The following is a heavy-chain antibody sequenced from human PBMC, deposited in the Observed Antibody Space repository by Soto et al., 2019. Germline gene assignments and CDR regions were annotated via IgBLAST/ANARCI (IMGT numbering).Heavy chain of an antibody. V-gene: IGHV1-2*04. CDR1: GYTFTGYY. Sequence: QVQLVQSGAEVKKPGASVKVSCKASGYTFTGYYMHWVRQAPGQGLEWMGWINPNSGGTNYAQKFQGWVTMTRDTSSSTAYMELSRLRSDDTAVYYCAREPLRGQPRSGWFDPWGQGTLVTVSS. J-gene: IGHJ5*02. CDR3: AREPLRGQPRSGWFDP. CDR2: INPNSGGT. D-gene: IGHD3-16*01.